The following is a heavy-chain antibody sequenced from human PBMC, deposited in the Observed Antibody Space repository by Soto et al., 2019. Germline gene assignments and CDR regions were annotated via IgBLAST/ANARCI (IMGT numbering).Heavy chain of an antibody. J-gene: IGHJ6*02. D-gene: IGHD6-13*01. CDR2: ISAYNGNT. Sequence: ASVQVSCKASGYTFTSYGISWVRQAPGQGLEWMGWISAYNGNTNYAQKLQGRVTMTTDTSTSTAYMELRSLRSDDTAMYYCARTSAAGKYYYGMDVWGQGTTVTVSS. CDR3: ARTSAAGKYYYGMDV. CDR1: GYTFTSYG. V-gene: IGHV1-18*01.